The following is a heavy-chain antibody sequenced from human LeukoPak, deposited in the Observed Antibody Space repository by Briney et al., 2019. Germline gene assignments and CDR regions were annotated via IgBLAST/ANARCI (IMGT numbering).Heavy chain of an antibody. Sequence: PSETLSLTCTVPGGSISSGSYYWSWIRQPAGKGLEWIGRIYTSGSTNYNPSLKSRVTISVDTSKNQFSLKLSSVTAADTAVYYCARQGNPVDYWGQGTLVTVSS. CDR2: IYTSGST. V-gene: IGHV4-61*02. CDR1: GGSISSGSYY. D-gene: IGHD1-14*01. CDR3: ARQGNPVDY. J-gene: IGHJ4*02.